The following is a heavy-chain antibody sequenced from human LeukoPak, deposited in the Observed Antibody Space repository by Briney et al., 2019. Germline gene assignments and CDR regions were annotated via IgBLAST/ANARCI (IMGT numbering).Heavy chain of an antibody. CDR3: ARALAALAPTDY. V-gene: IGHV3-11*05. J-gene: IGHJ4*02. Sequence: GGSLTLSCAASGFTFSDYYMSWIRQSPGKGPEWVSYISGSSSYTNYADSVKGRFTIYRDDAKNSLYLQMNSLRAEDTAVYYCARALAALAPTDYWGQGTLVTVSS. CDR2: ISGSSSYT. D-gene: IGHD5-12*01. CDR1: GFTFSDYY.